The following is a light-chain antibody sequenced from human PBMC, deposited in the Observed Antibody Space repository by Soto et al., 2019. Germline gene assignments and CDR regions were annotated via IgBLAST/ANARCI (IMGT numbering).Light chain of an antibody. J-gene: IGKJ1*01. Sequence: DIQMTQSPSTLSASVGDRVTITCRASQSISSYLNWYQQKPGKAPNLLIYATSSLQSGVPSRFSGSGSGTDFTLTISSLQAEDFATYFCQQTYSAPQTFGQGTKVDIK. CDR1: QSISSY. CDR2: ATS. V-gene: IGKV1-39*01. CDR3: QQTYSAPQT.